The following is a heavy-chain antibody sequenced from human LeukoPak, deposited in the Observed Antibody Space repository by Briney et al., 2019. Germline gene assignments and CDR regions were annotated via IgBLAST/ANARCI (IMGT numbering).Heavy chain of an antibody. Sequence: GASVKVSCKASGYTFTGYYMHWVRQAPGRGLEWMGWINPNSGGTNFAQKFQGRVTMTRDTSISTAYMELSRLRSDDTAVYYCARDLGGYGDYLYAFDIWGQGTMVTVSS. CDR2: INPNSGGT. CDR1: GYTFTGYY. D-gene: IGHD4-17*01. J-gene: IGHJ3*02. V-gene: IGHV1-2*02. CDR3: ARDLGGYGDYLYAFDI.